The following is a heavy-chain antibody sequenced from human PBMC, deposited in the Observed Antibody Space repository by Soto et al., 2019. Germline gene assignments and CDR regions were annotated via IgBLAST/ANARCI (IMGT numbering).Heavy chain of an antibody. Sequence: QITLKESGPTLVKPTQTLTLTCTFSGFSLSTSGVGVGWIRQPPGKALEWLALIYWDDDKRYSPSLKSRLTITKDPSKNQVVLTMTNMDPVDTATYYCAQTAYAVDTPDWFDPWGQGTLVTVSS. V-gene: IGHV2-5*02. CDR1: GFSLSTSGVG. CDR3: AQTAYAVDTPDWFDP. J-gene: IGHJ5*02. CDR2: IYWDDDK. D-gene: IGHD6-19*01.